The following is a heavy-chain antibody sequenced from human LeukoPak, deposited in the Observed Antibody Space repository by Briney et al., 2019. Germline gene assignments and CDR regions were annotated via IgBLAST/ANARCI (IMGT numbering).Heavy chain of an antibody. Sequence: SETLSLTCTVSGYSISSGYYWGWIRQPPGKGLEWIGSMYHDGTTYYNPSLKSRVTISVDTSKNQISLKLRSVTAADTAVYYCARVGYDSSGYYYYFDYWGQGTLVTVSS. V-gene: IGHV4-38-2*02. CDR1: GYSISSGYY. D-gene: IGHD3-22*01. CDR3: ARVGYDSSGYYYYFDY. CDR2: MYHDGTT. J-gene: IGHJ4*02.